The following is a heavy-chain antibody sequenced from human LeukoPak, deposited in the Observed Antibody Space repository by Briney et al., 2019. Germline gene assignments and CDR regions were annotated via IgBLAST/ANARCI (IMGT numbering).Heavy chain of an antibody. D-gene: IGHD2/OR15-2a*01. J-gene: IGHJ6*03. Sequence: ASVKVSCKASGSTFSGYYMHWVRQAPGQGLEWMGMINPSGAYTSSAQKFQGRVTMTRDTSTSTVYMELSSLRSEDTAVYYCARVYGLRLSRRYMDVWGKGTTVTISS. CDR2: INPSGAYT. V-gene: IGHV1-46*01. CDR3: ARVYGLRLSRRYMDV. CDR1: GSTFSGYY.